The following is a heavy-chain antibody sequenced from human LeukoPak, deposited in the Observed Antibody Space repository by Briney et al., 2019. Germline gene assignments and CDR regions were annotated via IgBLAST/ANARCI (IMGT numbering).Heavy chain of an antibody. CDR2: INHSGST. Sequence: SETLSLTCAVYGGSFSGYYWSWIRQPPGKGLEWIGEINHSGSTNYNPSLKSRVTISVDTSKTQFSPRLSSVTAADSAVYYCARDRLPGYWGQGTLVTVSS. D-gene: IGHD2-15*01. V-gene: IGHV4-34*01. CDR3: ARDRLPGY. CDR1: GGSFSGYY. J-gene: IGHJ4*02.